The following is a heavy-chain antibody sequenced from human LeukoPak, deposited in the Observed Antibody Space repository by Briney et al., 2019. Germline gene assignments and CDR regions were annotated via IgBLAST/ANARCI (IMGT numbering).Heavy chain of an antibody. V-gene: IGHV1-18*01. Sequence: GASVKVSCKASGCTFTNYGISWVRQAPGHGLEWMGWISGYNGNTDYVQKVKGRVTVTTDTSTSTAYMELRSLRSDDTAVYYCARALGSWHYMDVWGKGTTVTVSS. J-gene: IGHJ6*03. CDR1: GCTFTNYG. CDR2: ISGYNGNT. CDR3: ARALGSWHYMDV. D-gene: IGHD6-13*01.